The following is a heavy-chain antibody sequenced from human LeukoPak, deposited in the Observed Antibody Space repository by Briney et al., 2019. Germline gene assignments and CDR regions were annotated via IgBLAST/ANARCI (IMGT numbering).Heavy chain of an antibody. V-gene: IGHV4-38-2*01. CDR2: IYHGGST. CDR1: GYSIRSDYF. J-gene: IGHJ6*03. CDR3: ARRRNMDV. Sequence: PSETLSLTCVVSGYSIRSDYFWGWIRQPPGKGLEWTGSIYHGGSTYYNPSLKSRVTISVDTTNNQFSLKLSSVTAADTAVYYCARRRNMDVWGKGTTVTVSS.